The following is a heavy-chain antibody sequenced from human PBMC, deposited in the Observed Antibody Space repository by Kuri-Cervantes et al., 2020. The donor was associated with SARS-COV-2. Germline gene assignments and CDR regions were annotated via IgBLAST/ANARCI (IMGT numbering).Heavy chain of an antibody. V-gene: IGHV4-61*02. CDR3: ARGINGYFFFYYLDV. CDR2: VYTSGST. J-gene: IGHJ6*03. Sequence: SETLSLTCTVSGGSIGSGSYYWNWIRQPAGKGLEWIGRVYTSGSTNYNSSLKRRVTISRDTSENKFSLRLSSVTAADTAVYYCARGINGYFFFYYLDVWGKGTTVTVSS. D-gene: IGHD3-22*01. CDR1: GGSIGSGSYY.